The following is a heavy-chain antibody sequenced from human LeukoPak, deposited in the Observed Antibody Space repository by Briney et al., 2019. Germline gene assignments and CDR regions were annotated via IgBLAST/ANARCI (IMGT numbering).Heavy chain of an antibody. Sequence: SVKVSCKASGGTFSSYAISWVRQAPGQGLEWMGRIIPIFGIANYAQKFQGRVTITADKSTSTAYMGLSSLRSEDTAVYYCARDVETDCSSTSCYYNWFDPWGQGTLVTVSS. D-gene: IGHD2-2*01. CDR3: ARDVETDCSSTSCYYNWFDP. V-gene: IGHV1-69*04. CDR2: IIPIFGIA. J-gene: IGHJ5*02. CDR1: GGTFSSYA.